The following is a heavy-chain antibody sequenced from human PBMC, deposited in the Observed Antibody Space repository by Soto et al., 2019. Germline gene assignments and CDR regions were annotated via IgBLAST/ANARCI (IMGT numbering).Heavy chain of an antibody. CDR2: INHSGNT. V-gene: IGHV4-34*01. CDR1: GGSFSGYY. Sequence: QVQLQQGGAGLLKPSETLSLTCAVYGGSFSGYYWSWIRQPPGKGLEWIGEINHSGNTNYNPSLKSRVTISVDTSKNQLFLNLSSVTAADTAMYYCARHHVRGRTIAGAAEFWGQRTLVTVSS. CDR3: ARHHVRGRTIAGAAEF. D-gene: IGHD6-13*01. J-gene: IGHJ4*02.